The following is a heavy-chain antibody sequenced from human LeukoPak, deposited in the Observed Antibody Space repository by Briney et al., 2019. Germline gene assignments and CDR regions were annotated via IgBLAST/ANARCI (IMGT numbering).Heavy chain of an antibody. D-gene: IGHD3-10*01. CDR3: VFGYYYDSGSQYNWFDT. Sequence: PGGSLRLSCAASGFSFSNYWMHWVRQAPGKGLVWISRINTDGGSTTYADSVKGPFTISRDNAKNTLYLQMNSLRAEDTAVYYCVFGYYYDSGSQYNWFDTWGQGTLVTVSS. CDR2: INTDGGST. J-gene: IGHJ5*02. V-gene: IGHV3-74*01. CDR1: GFSFSNYW.